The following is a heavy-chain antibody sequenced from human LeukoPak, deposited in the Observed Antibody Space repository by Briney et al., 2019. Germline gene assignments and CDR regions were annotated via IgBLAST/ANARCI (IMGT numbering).Heavy chain of an antibody. D-gene: IGHD6-19*01. CDR1: GYTLTELS. CDR2: FDPEDGET. V-gene: IGHV1-24*01. J-gene: IGHJ6*03. CDR3: ARDGVAGTISYYYYYMDV. Sequence: ASVKVSCKVSGYTLTELSMHWVRQAPGKGLEWMGGFDPEDGETIYAQKFQGRVTMTEDTSTDTAYMELSSLRSEDTAVYYCARDGVAGTISYYYYYMDVWGKGTTVTISS.